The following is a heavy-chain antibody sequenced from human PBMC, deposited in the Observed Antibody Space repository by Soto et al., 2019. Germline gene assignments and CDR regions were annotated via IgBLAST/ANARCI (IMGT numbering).Heavy chain of an antibody. D-gene: IGHD6-13*01. V-gene: IGHV1-46*01. J-gene: IGHJ4*02. Sequence: GASVKVSCKASGYTFTTYYMNWVRQAPGQGLEWMGIINPTSGRTTYAQRFQGRVTMTRDTSTSTVYMELSSVRSEDTAMYYCAICSIAETGPDFDYWGKGTLVPVSS. CDR3: AICSIAETGPDFDY. CDR2: INPTSGRT. CDR1: GYTFTTYY.